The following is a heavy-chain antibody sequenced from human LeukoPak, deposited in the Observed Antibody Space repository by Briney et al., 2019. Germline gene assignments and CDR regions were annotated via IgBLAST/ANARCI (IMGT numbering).Heavy chain of an antibody. Sequence: SGTLSLTCAVSGGSISSNNWWSWVRQPPGKGLEWIGSIYYGGSTYYNPSLKSRVIISVDTSMNQFSLKLSFVTTADTAVYYCARALGYCSGGSCTRGYNWFDPWGQGTLVTVPS. CDR3: ARALGYCSGGSCTRGYNWFDP. CDR1: GGSISSNNW. CDR2: IYYGGST. D-gene: IGHD2-15*01. V-gene: IGHV4-4*02. J-gene: IGHJ5*02.